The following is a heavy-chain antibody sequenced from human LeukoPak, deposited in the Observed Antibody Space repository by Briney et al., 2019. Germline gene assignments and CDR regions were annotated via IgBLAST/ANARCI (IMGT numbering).Heavy chain of an antibody. D-gene: IGHD7-27*01. CDR2: MSPNSGDT. Sequence: ASVTVSCTASGYTFTIYDFNWVRQATGQRPEWMGWMSPNSGDTGYAQKFQDRVTMTRNTSISTAYMELSSLRSDDTAVYYCARGPPNWGYDYWGPGTLVTVSS. J-gene: IGHJ4*02. V-gene: IGHV1-8*01. CDR3: ARGPPNWGYDY. CDR1: GYTFTIYD.